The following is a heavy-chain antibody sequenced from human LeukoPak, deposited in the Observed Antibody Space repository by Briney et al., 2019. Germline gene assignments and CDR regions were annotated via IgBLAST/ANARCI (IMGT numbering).Heavy chain of an antibody. CDR2: IKQDGSVK. V-gene: IGHV3-7*01. J-gene: IGHJ4*02. D-gene: IGHD4-11*01. CDR1: GFSFSSYW. CDR3: ARGPSTTLTTK. Sequence: SGGSLRLSCAASGFSFSSYWMTWVRQAPGKGLEWVANIKQDGSVKNYVDSVKGRLTISRDNAENSLYLQMNSLRVEDTAVYYCARGPSTTLTTKWGQGTLVTVSS.